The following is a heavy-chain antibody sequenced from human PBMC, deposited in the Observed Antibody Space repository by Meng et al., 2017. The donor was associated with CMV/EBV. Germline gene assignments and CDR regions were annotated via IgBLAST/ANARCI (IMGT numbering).Heavy chain of an antibody. Sequence: GESLKISCAASGLTFSSYAISWVRQAPGKGLEWVSVIYSGGSSTYYADSVKGRFTISRDNSKNTLYLQMNSLRAEDTAVYYCAKVSGGHYFDYWGQGTLVTVSS. D-gene: IGHD3-16*01. CDR2: IYSGGSST. J-gene: IGHJ4*02. CDR3: AKVSGGHYFDY. V-gene: IGHV3-23*03. CDR1: GLTFSSYA.